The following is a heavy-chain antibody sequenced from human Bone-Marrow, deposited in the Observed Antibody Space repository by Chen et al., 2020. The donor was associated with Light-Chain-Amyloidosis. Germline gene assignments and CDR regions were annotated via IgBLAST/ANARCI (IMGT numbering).Heavy chain of an antibody. CDR2: ISSVGST. V-gene: IGHV3-23*04. CDR1: GFSFSTSD. Sequence: EVLVVAAGGGLVQPGGSLRLSCAASGFSFSTSDMSWVRQAPGKGLEWVSGISSVGSTFYADSVKGRFTISRDNSKNTLFLQMISLRAEDTAVYYCVRDHISYDYYGMDVWGQGTTVAVS. J-gene: IGHJ6*02. CDR3: VRDHISYDYYGMDV.